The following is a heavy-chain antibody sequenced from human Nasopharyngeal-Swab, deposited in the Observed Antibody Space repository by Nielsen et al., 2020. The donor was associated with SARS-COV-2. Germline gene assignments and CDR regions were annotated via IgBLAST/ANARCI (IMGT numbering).Heavy chain of an antibody. J-gene: IGHJ4*02. D-gene: IGHD3-22*01. CDR1: GGSISSGGYY. CDR2: IYYSGST. CDR3: ARETLGLGIVVGDY. Sequence: SETLSLTCTVSGGSISSGGYYWSWIRQHPGKGLEWIGYIYYSGSTYYNPSLKSRVTISVDTSKNQFSLKLSSVTAAGTAVYYCARETLGLGIVVGDYWGQGTLVTVSS. V-gene: IGHV4-31*03.